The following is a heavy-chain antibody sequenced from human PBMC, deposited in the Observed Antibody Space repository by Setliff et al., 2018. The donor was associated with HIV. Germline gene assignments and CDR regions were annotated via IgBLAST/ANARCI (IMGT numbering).Heavy chain of an antibody. D-gene: IGHD3-9*01. V-gene: IGHV4-59*01. J-gene: IGHJ4*02. Sequence: SETLSLTCTVSGGSISSYYWSWIRQPPGKGLEWIGYIYYSGSTNYNPSLTSRVTISVDTSKNQFSLKLSSVTAADTALYYCASGYKNYDIPYWGQGTLVTVSS. CDR3: ASGYKNYDIPY. CDR2: IYYSGST. CDR1: GGSISSYY.